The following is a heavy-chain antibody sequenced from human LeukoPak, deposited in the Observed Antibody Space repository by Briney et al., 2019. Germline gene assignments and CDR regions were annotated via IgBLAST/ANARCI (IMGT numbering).Heavy chain of an antibody. CDR1: GGSISSGGYY. CDR3: ARGATTVTTKHYYGMDV. CDR2: IYYSGST. Sequence: SETLSLTCTVSGGSISSGGYYWSRIRQHPGKGLEWIGYIYYSGSTYYNPSLKSRVTISVDTSKNQFSLKLSSVTAADTAVYYCARGATTVTTKHYYGMDVWGQGTTVTVSS. D-gene: IGHD4-11*01. J-gene: IGHJ6*02. V-gene: IGHV4-31*03.